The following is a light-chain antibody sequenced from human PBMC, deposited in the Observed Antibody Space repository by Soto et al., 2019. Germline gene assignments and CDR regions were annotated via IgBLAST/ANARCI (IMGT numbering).Light chain of an antibody. Sequence: EIVLTQSPATLSLSPGERATLSCRASQSVSSYLAWYQQKPGQAPRLLIYGASNRATDIPARFSGSGFGTDFTLSISSLEPEGFAVYYCQQRSNWPLTFGGGTKVEIK. CDR2: GAS. J-gene: IGKJ4*01. CDR3: QQRSNWPLT. CDR1: QSVSSY. V-gene: IGKV3-11*01.